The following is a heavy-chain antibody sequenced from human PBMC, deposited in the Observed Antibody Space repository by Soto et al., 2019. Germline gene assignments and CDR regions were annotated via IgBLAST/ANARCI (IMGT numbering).Heavy chain of an antibody. CDR2: IHPLDSET. V-gene: IGHV5-51*01. Sequence: GESLKISCKVSGYNFTAFWLGWVRQMPGKGLEWMANIHPLDSETNYGPSFQGQVTISADKSITTAFLHWSNLKASDTGIYFCATLGFPGAIYFESWGKGSLVTVSS. D-gene: IGHD3-9*01. CDR1: GYNFTAFW. CDR3: ATLGFPGAIYFES. J-gene: IGHJ4*02.